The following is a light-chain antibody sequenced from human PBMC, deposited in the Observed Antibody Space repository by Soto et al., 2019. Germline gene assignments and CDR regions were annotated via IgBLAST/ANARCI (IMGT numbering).Light chain of an antibody. CDR1: QGISSA. CDR2: DAS. CDR3: QQFNSYPLT. J-gene: IGKJ4*01. Sequence: AIQLTQSPSSLSASVGDRVTITCRASQGISSALAWYQQKPGKAPKLLLYDASSLESGVPSRFRGSGSGTDFTLTISSLQPEDFATYYCQQFNSYPLTFGGGTKVAIK. V-gene: IGKV1-13*02.